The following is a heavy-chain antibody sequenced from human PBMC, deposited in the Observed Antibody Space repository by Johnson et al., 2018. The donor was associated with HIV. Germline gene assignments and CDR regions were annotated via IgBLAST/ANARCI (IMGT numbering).Heavy chain of an antibody. CDR3: ALNWGAEGAFDI. Sequence: VQLVESGGGVVQPGGSLRLSCAAPGFTFSKYGMHWVRQTTGKGLESVSGIGTAGDTYYPGSVKGRFTISRDNAKNSLYLQMNSLRAEDTAVYYCALNWGAEGAFDIWGQGTMVTVSS. J-gene: IGHJ3*02. V-gene: IGHV3-13*01. CDR2: IGTAGDT. D-gene: IGHD7-27*01. CDR1: GFTFSKYG.